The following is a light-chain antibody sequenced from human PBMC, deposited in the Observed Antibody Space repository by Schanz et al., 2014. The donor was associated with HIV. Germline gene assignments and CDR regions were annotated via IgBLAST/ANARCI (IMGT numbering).Light chain of an antibody. CDR2: AAS. V-gene: IGKV3-20*01. CDR1: QATVGTY. CDR3: QQDGSS. Sequence: EIVLTQSPGTLSFSPGERATLSCRASQATVGTYLAWYQQRPGQAPRLLIYAASSRATGIPDRFSGSGSGTDFTLTISRLEPEDFAVYYCQQDGSSFGPGTKVEIK. J-gene: IGKJ3*01.